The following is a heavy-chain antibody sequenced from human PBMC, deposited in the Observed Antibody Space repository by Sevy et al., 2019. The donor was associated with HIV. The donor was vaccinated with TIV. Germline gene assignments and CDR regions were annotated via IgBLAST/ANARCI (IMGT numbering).Heavy chain of an antibody. D-gene: IGHD2-8*01. Sequence: GGSLRLSCVASGFTFNKYSMSWVRQAPGKGLERVSTLSFGCGQINYADSVKGRFTISRDGSKNTLYRQMNGLRAEDTAVYYCAREGCTRPHDFWGQGTLVTVSS. CDR2: LSFGCGQI. V-gene: IGHV3-23*01. J-gene: IGHJ4*02. CDR1: GFTFNKYS. CDR3: AREGCTRPHDF.